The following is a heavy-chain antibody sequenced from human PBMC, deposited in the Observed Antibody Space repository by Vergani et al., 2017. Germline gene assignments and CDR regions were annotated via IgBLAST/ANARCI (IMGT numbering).Heavy chain of an antibody. D-gene: IGHD3-9*01. CDR2: INQDGSEK. J-gene: IGHJ3*02. CDR1: GFTFGTYW. Sequence: EVLLVESGGGLVQPGGSLRLSCAASGFTFGTYWMSWVRQAPGKGLEWVDNINQDGSEKYDVDSVKGRFTVSRDNAKNSLYLQMNNLRFQDTAVYYWSMSLNAFDIWGQGTMVTVSS. CDR3: SMSLNAFDI. V-gene: IGHV3-7*03.